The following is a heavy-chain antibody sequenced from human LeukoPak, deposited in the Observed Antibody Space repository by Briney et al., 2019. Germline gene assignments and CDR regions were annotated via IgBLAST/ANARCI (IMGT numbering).Heavy chain of an antibody. D-gene: IGHD3-22*01. J-gene: IGHJ4*02. Sequence: SETLSLTCAVYGGSFSGYYWSWIRQPPGKGLEWFGEINHSGSTNYNPSLKSRVTISVDTSKNQFSLKLSSVTAADTAVYYCARGVTNYYDSSGYYYVSVPFGYWGQGTLVTVSS. V-gene: IGHV4-34*01. CDR2: INHSGST. CDR1: GGSFSGYY. CDR3: ARGVTNYYDSSGYYYVSVPFGY.